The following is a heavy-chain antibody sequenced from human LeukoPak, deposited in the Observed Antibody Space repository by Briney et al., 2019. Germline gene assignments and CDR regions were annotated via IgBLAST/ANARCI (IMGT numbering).Heavy chain of an antibody. D-gene: IGHD6-13*01. V-gene: IGHV1-8*01. J-gene: IGHJ4*02. CDR3: ARGSYSSSWYGRRPYPFDY. Sequence: ASVKVPCKASGYTFTSYDINWVRQATGQGLEWMGWLNPNSGNTGYAQKFQGRVTTTRNTSISTAHMELSSLRSEDTAVYYCARGSYSSSWYGRRPYPFDYWGQGTLVTVSS. CDR1: GYTFTSYD. CDR2: LNPNSGNT.